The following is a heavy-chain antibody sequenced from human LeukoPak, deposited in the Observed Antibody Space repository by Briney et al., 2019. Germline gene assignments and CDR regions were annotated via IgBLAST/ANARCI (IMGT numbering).Heavy chain of an antibody. J-gene: IGHJ6*04. CDR3: AKGGYCSSTSCYFGPNYGMDV. D-gene: IGHD2-2*01. CDR1: GFTFSGDA. V-gene: IGHV3-23*01. Sequence: PGGSLRLSCAASGFTFSGDAMSWGREARGKGLEGVSAISGSGGGTYYADSVKGRFTTSRDNSKNTLYLQMNSLRAEDTAVYYCAKGGYCSSTSCYFGPNYGMDVWGKGTTVTVSS. CDR2: ISGSGGGT.